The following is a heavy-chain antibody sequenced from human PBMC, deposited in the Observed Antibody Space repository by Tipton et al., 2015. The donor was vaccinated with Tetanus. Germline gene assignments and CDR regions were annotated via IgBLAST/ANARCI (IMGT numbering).Heavy chain of an antibody. CDR3: ARIGWLQQNKPAFDI. V-gene: IGHV4-59*01. D-gene: IGHD6-19*01. CDR1: GGSISSYY. CDR2: VHYSGST. Sequence: CTVSGGSISSYYWTWIRQPPGGGLEWIGYVHYSGSTNYSPSLRSRVTLSVDTSKNQFSLKLSSVTAADTAVYYCARIGWLQQNKPAFDIWGQGTVVTVSS. J-gene: IGHJ3*02.